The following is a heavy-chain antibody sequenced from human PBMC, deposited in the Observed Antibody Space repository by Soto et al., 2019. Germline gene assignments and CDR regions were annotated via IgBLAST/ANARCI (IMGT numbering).Heavy chain of an antibody. D-gene: IGHD1-7*01. CDR3: ARRARTATTNGGALDV. CDR2: ISYRADTT. V-gene: IGHV3-23*01. J-gene: IGHJ3*01. Sequence: EVQLLESGGGLVQPGGSLRLSCAASGFTFNTYVMNWVRQAPGKGLEWVLTISYRADTTHYADSVKDRFTISRHNSRQTPFLPMNSLRADDAAVYYCARRARTATTNGGALDVGGQGTMVTVSS. CDR1: GFTFNTYV.